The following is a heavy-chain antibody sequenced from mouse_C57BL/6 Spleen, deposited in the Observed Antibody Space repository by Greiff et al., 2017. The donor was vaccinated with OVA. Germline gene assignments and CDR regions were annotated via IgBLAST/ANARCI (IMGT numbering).Heavy chain of an antibody. D-gene: IGHD2-4*01. CDR2: IYRGDGDT. Sequence: QVQLKESGAELVKPGASVKISCKASGYAFSSYWMNWVKPRPGKGLEWIGQIYRGDGDTNYNGKFKGKATLTADTSSSTADMQLSSLTSEASAVYFCARRGDYDGYWGQGTTLTVSS. CDR3: ARRGDYDGY. V-gene: IGHV1-80*01. CDR1: GYAFSSYW. J-gene: IGHJ2*01.